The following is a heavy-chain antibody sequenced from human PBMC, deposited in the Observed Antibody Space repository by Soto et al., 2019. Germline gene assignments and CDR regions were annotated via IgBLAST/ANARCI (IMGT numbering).Heavy chain of an antibody. CDR3: ARSLSEGAFDI. V-gene: IGHV4-34*01. CDR2: INHSGST. J-gene: IGHJ3*02. Sequence: SETLSLTCGVYGGSFGGYYWSWIRQPPEKGLEWIGEINHSGSTNYNPSLKSRVTISVDTSKNQFSLKLSSVTAADTAVYYCARSLSEGAFDIWGQGTMVTVSS. CDR1: GGSFGGYY.